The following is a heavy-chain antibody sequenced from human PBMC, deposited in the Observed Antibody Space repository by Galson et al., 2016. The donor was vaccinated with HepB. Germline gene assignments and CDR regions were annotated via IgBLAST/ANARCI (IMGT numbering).Heavy chain of an antibody. J-gene: IGHJ5*02. V-gene: IGHV3-9*01. CDR3: VREGEGYEGGDL. CDR2: ISWNSDRWHGEPL. CDR1: GFTFEDFA. Sequence: SLRLSCATSGFTFEDFAMHWVRQAPGKGLEWVSGISWNSDRWHGEPLGYADSVKGRFTISRDNAKRSLYLQMEGLRPEDTALYYCVREGEGYEGGDLWGQGTLVTVSS. D-gene: IGHD5-12*01.